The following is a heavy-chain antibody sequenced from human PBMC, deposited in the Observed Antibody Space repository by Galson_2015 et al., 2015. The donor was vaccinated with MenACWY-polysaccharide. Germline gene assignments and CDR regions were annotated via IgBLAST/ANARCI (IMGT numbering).Heavy chain of an antibody. CDR2: ISGDGGST. CDR3: VKMGRVVWGSALDY. Sequence: SLRLSCAASGFTFSSYAMTWVRQAPGTGLEWVSTISGDGGSTYYADSVKGRFTISRDNSKNTLYLQMSSLRAEDMAACYCVKMGRVVWGSALDYWGQGTLVTVS. CDR1: GFTFSSYA. D-gene: IGHD3-16*01. V-gene: IGHV3-23*01. J-gene: IGHJ4*02.